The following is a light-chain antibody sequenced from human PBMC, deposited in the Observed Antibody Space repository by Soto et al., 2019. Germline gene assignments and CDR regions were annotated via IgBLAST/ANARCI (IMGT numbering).Light chain of an antibody. J-gene: IGKJ4*01. CDR3: QQSYSTPFT. CDR2: AAS. CDR1: QSISSF. Sequence: DIQMTQSPSSLSASVGDRVTITCRASQSISSFLNWYQQTPGRAPKLLIYAASTLQSGVPSRFSGSGSGTEFTLSISRLPPEDFTTYFWQQSYSTPFTFGGGTKVEIK. V-gene: IGKV1-39*01.